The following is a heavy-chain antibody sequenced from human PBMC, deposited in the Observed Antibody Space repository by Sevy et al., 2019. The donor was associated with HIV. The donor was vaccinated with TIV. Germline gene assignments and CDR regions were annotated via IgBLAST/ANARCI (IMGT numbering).Heavy chain of an antibody. V-gene: IGHV3-48*02. CDR2: ISSSSSTI. J-gene: IGHJ4*02. CDR3: ARRSSGSSGWYVLVELISPLDY. Sequence: GGSLRLSCAASGFTFSSYSMNWVRQAPGKGLEWVSYISSSSSTICYSDSVKGRFTISRDNAKNSLYLQMNSLRDEDTAVYYCARRSSGSSGWYVLVELISPLDYWGQGTLVTVSS. CDR1: GFTFSSYS. D-gene: IGHD6-19*01.